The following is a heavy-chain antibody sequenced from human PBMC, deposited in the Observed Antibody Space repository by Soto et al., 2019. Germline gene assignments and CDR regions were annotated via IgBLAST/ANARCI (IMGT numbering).Heavy chain of an antibody. J-gene: IGHJ4*02. CDR1: GYTFTSYG. V-gene: IGHV1-18*01. Sequence: QVQLVQSGAEVKKPGASVKVSCKASGYTFTSYGISWVRQAPGQGLEWMGWISAYNGNTNYAQKLQGRVTMTTHTSTSTACMERRRLRSDDTAVYYCARGPSIVVVSARDYWGQGSRVTVSS. CDR2: ISAYNGNT. CDR3: ARGPSIVVVSARDY. D-gene: IGHD2-21*02.